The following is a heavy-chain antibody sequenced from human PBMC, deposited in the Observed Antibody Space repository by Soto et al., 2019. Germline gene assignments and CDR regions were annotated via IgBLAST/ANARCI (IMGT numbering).Heavy chain of an antibody. CDR2: ISAYNGNT. CDR3: ARYYDFWSGYSFGQPPRHFDY. CDR1: GYTFTSYG. D-gene: IGHD3-3*01. J-gene: IGHJ4*02. V-gene: IGHV1-18*01. Sequence: VASVKVSCKASGYTFTSYGISWVRQAPGQGLEWMGWISAYNGNTNYAQKLQGRVTMTTDTSTSTAYMELRSLRSDDTAVYYCARYYDFWSGYSFGQPPRHFDYWGQGTLVTVSS.